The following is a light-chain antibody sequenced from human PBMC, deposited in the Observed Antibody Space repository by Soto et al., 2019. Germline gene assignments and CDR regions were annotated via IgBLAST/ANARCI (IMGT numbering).Light chain of an antibody. CDR3: QQASSFPPT. J-gene: IGKJ5*01. V-gene: IGKV1-12*01. CDR2: AAS. Sequence: DIPMTQSPSSVSASVGDRVTITCRASQDISSWLAWYQQKPGKAPKIMIYAASSLQGGVPSRFSGSGSGTEFTLTISSLQPEDVATYYCQQASSFPPTFGQGTRLDIK. CDR1: QDISSW.